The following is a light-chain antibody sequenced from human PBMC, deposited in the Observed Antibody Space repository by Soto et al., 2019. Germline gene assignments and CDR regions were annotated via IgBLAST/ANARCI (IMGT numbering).Light chain of an antibody. J-gene: IGLJ1*01. CDR2: DVS. CDR1: SSDVGGYNY. V-gene: IGLV2-11*01. Sequence: QSALTQPRSVSGSTGLSVTISCTGSSSDVGGYNYVSWYQQHPGKAPKVMIYDVSERPSGVPDRFSGSKSGNTASLTISGLQAEDEPDYYCCSYAGSPRYVFGTGTKLTV. CDR3: CSYAGSPRYV.